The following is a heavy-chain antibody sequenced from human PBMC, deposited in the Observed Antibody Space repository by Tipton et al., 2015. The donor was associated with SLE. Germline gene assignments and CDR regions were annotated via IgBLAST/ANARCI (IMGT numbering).Heavy chain of an antibody. Sequence: SLRLSCAASGFTFSTYSMNWVRQAPGKGLEWVSYISSSSSTIYYADSVKGRFTISRDNAKNSLYLQMNSLRAEDTAVFYCARGGIPWYYYDSGGFYRLDPWGREPLVPVPP. CDR3: ARGGIPWYYYDSGGFYRLDP. V-gene: IGHV3-48*01. CDR2: ISSSSSTI. D-gene: IGHD3-22*01. CDR1: GFTFSTYS. J-gene: IGHJ5*02.